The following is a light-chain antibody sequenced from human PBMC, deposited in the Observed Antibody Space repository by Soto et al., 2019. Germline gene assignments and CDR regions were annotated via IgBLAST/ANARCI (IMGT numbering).Light chain of an antibody. CDR2: EVS. V-gene: IGLV2-8*01. J-gene: IGLJ2*01. Sequence: QSALTQPPSASGSPGQSVTISCTGTSSDDGGYNFVSWYQQPQGKAPKLMIYEVSERPSGVPDRFSGSKSGNTASLTVSGLQAEDEADYYCSSYAGSNIVVFGGGTKLTVL. CDR3: SSYAGSNIVV. CDR1: SSDDGGYNF.